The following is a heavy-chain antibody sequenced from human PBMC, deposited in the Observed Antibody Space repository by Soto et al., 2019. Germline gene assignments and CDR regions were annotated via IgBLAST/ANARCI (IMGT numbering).Heavy chain of an antibody. CDR3: AKDVHSEGCAWLALEY. Sequence: PGGSLRLSCAASGFTFYSYAFSWVRQAPGKGLEWVSAISGSGGSTHYADSVKGRFTISRDNSKKTVHPQMNSLRAEDTAVYYCAKDVHSEGCAWLALEYWGQGALVTVSS. CDR1: GFTFYSYA. J-gene: IGHJ4*02. V-gene: IGHV3-23*01. D-gene: IGHD6-19*01. CDR2: ISGSGGST.